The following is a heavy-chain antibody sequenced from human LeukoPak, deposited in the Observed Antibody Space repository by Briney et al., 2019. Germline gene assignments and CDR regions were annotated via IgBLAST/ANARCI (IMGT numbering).Heavy chain of an antibody. Sequence: ASVKVSCKASGYTFTSYDINWVRQATGQGLEWMGWMNPNSGNTGYAQKFQGRVTMTRNTSISTAYMELSSLRSEDTAVYYCARTLKHYGGNFRAFDIWGQGTMVTASS. CDR2: MNPNSGNT. CDR1: GYTFTSYD. D-gene: IGHD4-23*01. J-gene: IGHJ3*02. V-gene: IGHV1-8*01. CDR3: ARTLKHYGGNFRAFDI.